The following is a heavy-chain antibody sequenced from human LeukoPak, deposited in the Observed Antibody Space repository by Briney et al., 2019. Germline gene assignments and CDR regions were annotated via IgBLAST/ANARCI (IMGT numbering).Heavy chain of an antibody. CDR1: GYTFTGHY. D-gene: IGHD3-10*01. CDR2: INLHSGGT. J-gene: IGHJ6*02. V-gene: IGHV1-2*02. Sequence: ASVKVSCKASGYTFTGHYMHWVRQAPGQGLEWMGWINLHSGGTNYAQKFQGRVTITADESTNTAYMEVDSLRYEDTAVYYCARDRPPTYNYGSGIFYPRASYYYHGMDVWGQGTTVAVSS. CDR3: ARDRPPTYNYGSGIFYPRASYYYHGMDV.